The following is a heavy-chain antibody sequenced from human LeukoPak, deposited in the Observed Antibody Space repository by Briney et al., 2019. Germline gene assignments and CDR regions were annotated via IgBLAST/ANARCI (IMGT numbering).Heavy chain of an antibody. CDR2: TSGSDGTT. CDR1: GFTFSSYA. CDR3: ARGKTGDS. D-gene: IGHD7-27*01. V-gene: IGHV3-23*01. Sequence: GGSLRLSCAASGFTFSSYAMSWVRQAPGKGLEWVSATSGSDGTTYYADSVKGRFTISRDNSKNTLYLQMDSLRAEGTAVYYCARGKTGDSWGQGTLVTVSS. J-gene: IGHJ4*02.